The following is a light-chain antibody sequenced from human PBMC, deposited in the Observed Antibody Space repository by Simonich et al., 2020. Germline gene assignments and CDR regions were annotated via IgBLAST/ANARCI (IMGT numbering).Light chain of an antibody. J-gene: IGLJ3*02. CDR1: SSYVGGYNY. Sequence: QSALTQPASVSGSPGQSITTSCTGTSSYVGGYNYVSWYKQHPGKAPKLMIYDVSKRPSGVSNRFSGSKSGNTASLTISGLQAEDEADDYCSSYTSSSNWVFGGGTKLTVL. CDR2: DVS. V-gene: IGLV2-14*01. CDR3: SSYTSSSNWV.